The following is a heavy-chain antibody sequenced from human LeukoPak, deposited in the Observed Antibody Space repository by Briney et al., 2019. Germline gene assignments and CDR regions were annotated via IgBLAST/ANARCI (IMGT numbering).Heavy chain of an antibody. CDR2: MNPNSGNT. J-gene: IGHJ5*02. Sequence: ASVKVSCKASGYTFTSYDINWVRQATGQGLEWMGWMNPNSGNTGYAQKFQGRVTMTRNTSISTAYMELSSLRSEDTAVYYCARVGMARYYYDSSGYSFDPWGQGTLVTVSS. D-gene: IGHD3-22*01. V-gene: IGHV1-8*01. CDR1: GYTFTSYD. CDR3: ARVGMARYYYDSSGYSFDP.